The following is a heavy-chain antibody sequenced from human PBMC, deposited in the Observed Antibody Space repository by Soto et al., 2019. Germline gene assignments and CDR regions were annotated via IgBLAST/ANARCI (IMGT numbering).Heavy chain of an antibody. CDR3: AHSRPLGYCSGDSCYSAEYFQH. V-gene: IGHV4-59*01. J-gene: IGHJ1*01. CDR2: IYYSGST. D-gene: IGHD2-15*01. Sequence: PAETLSLTCTVSGGSISSYYWSWIRQPPGKGLEWIGYIYYSGSTNYNPSLKSRVTISVDTSKNQFSLKLSSVTAADTATYYCAHSRPLGYCSGDSCYSAEYFQHWGQGTLVTVSS. CDR1: GGSISSYY.